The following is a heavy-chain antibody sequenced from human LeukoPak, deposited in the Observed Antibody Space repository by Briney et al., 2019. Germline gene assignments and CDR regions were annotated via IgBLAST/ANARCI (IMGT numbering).Heavy chain of an antibody. D-gene: IGHD3-3*02. CDR1: GFTFSSYS. CDR3: VREIIRLGQDDYFDY. V-gene: IGHV3-21*01. CDR2: ITTSSSYI. Sequence: GGSLRLSCAASGFTFSSYSLNWVRQAPGKGLEWVSSITTSSSYIYYADSVKGRFTISRDNAKNSLSLQMNSLRAEDTAVYYCVREIIRLGQDDYFDYWGQGTLVTVSS. J-gene: IGHJ4*02.